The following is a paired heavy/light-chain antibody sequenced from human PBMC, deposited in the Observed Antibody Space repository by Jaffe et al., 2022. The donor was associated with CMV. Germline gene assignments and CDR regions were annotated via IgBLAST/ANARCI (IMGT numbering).Heavy chain of an antibody. Sequence: QVQLVQSGAEVKKPGASVKVSCKASGYTFTSYGISWVRQAPGQGPQWMGWISPNSGITHYAQNLQGRVTMTTDTSTSIVYMELRSLRSDDTAVYYCARDGQGLDNTRDYYYGMDVWGQGTTVTLSS. CDR1: GYTFTSYG. CDR2: ISPNSGIT. CDR3: ARDGQGLDNTRDYYYGMDV. D-gene: IGHD2-2*01. V-gene: IGHV1-18*01. J-gene: IGHJ6*02.
Light chain of an antibody. CDR2: LGS. Sequence: DIVMTQSPLSLPVTPGEPASISCRSSQSLLRSNGYNYLDWYLQKPGQSPQLLIYLGSNRASGVPDRFSGSGSGTDFTLKISRVEAEDVGVYYCMQALQSLYTFGQGTKLEIK. J-gene: IGKJ2*01. CDR1: QSLLRSNGYNY. CDR3: MQALQSLYT. V-gene: IGKV2-28*01.